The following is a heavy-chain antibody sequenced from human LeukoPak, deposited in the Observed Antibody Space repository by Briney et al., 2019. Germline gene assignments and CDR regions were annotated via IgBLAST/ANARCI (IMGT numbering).Heavy chain of an antibody. D-gene: IGHD2-2*01. J-gene: IGHJ4*02. CDR2: VRSDGGIK. CDR3: AKDLPAAYFDY. Sequence: GGSLRLSCAASGFTFSNYGMHWVRQAPGKGLEWVAFVRSDGGIKYYADSVKGRFTISRDNSRTTLHLQMNSLRAEDTAVYHCAKDLPAAYFDYWGQGTLVTVSS. V-gene: IGHV3-30*02. CDR1: GFTFSNYG.